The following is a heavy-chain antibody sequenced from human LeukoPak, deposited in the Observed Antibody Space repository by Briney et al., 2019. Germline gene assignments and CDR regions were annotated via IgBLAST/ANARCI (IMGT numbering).Heavy chain of an antibody. J-gene: IGHJ4*02. V-gene: IGHV4-34*01. CDR1: GGSFSGYY. Sequence: SETLSLTCAVYGGSFSGYYWSWIRQPPGKGLEWIGEINHSGSTNYNPPLKSRVTISVDTSKNQFSLKLSSVTAADTAVYYCARASRRWLHSQYYFDYWGQGTLVTVSS. D-gene: IGHD5-24*01. CDR3: ARASRRWLHSQYYFDY. CDR2: INHSGST.